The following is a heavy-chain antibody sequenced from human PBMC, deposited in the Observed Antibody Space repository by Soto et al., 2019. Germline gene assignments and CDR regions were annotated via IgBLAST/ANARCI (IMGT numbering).Heavy chain of an antibody. CDR3: ATSVGIAPTGEDGMDV. CDR2: IIPILTTP. V-gene: IGHV1-69*11. D-gene: IGHD2-8*02. CDR1: GGTFNTYS. J-gene: IGHJ6*02. Sequence: QVQLVQSGAEVKKPGSSVKVSCKASGGTFNTYSFGWLRQAPGQGLQWMGSIIPILTTPNYAQKFHGRVTIVADESTTTVYMELSSLKSEDTAVYYCATSVGIAPTGEDGMDVWGQGTSVTVSS.